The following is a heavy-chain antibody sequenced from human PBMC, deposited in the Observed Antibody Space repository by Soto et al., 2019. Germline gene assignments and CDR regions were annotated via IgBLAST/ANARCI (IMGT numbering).Heavy chain of an antibody. CDR1: GFTFSSYG. CDR2: IWYDGSNK. CDR3: ARDGDIVVVVAATGHDYGMDV. D-gene: IGHD2-15*01. Sequence: QVQLVESGGGVVQPGRSLRLSCAASGFTFSSYGMHWVRQAPGKGLEWVAVIWYDGSNKYYADSVKGRFTISRDNSKNTLYLQMNSLRAEDTAVYYCARDGDIVVVVAATGHDYGMDVWGQGTTVTVSS. V-gene: IGHV3-33*01. J-gene: IGHJ6*02.